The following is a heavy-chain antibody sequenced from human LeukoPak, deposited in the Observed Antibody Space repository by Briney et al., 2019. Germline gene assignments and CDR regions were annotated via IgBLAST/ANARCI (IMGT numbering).Heavy chain of an antibody. CDR1: GFTFSSYA. V-gene: IGHV3-23*01. CDR2: ISGSGGST. D-gene: IGHD4-11*01. Sequence: GGSLRLSCAASGFTFSSYAMSWVRQAPGKGLEWISAISGSGGSTYYADSVKGRFTISRDNSKNTLYLQMNSLRAEDTAVYYCAKYRTVTLSRGTWDFDYWGQGTLVTVSS. CDR3: AKYRTVTLSRGTWDFDY. J-gene: IGHJ4*02.